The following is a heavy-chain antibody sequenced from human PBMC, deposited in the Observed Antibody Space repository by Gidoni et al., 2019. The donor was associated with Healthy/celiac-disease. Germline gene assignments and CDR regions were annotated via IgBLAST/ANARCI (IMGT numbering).Heavy chain of an antibody. CDR2: IYPGDSDT. V-gene: IGHV5-51*01. CDR1: GYSFTSYW. Sequence: EVQLVQSGAEVKKPGESLKISCKGSGYSFTSYWIGWVRQMPGKGLEWMGIIYPGDSDTRYSPSFQGQVTISADKSISTAYLQWSSLKASDTAMYYCARQAHLDFDWLLMDVWGKGTTVTVSS. CDR3: ARQAHLDFDWLLMDV. J-gene: IGHJ6*04. D-gene: IGHD3-9*01.